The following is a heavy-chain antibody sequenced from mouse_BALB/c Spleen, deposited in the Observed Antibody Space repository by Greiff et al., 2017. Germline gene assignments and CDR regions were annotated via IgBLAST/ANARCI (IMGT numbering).Heavy chain of an antibody. Sequence: EVNLVESGGGLVKPGGSLKLSCAASGFTFSSYTMSWVRQTPEKRLEWVATISSGGSYTYYPDSVKGRFTISRDNAKNTLYLQMSSLKSEDTAMYYCTRDYYGSRYYFDYWGQGTTLTVSS. J-gene: IGHJ2*01. D-gene: IGHD1-1*01. V-gene: IGHV5-6-4*01. CDR3: TRDYYGSRYYFDY. CDR1: GFTFSSYT. CDR2: ISSGGSYT.